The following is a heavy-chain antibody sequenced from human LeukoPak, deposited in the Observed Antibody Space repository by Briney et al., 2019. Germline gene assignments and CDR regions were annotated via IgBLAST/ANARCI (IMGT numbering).Heavy chain of an antibody. D-gene: IGHD2-21*02. Sequence: GGSLRLSCAPSGFTFRRHAMHWVRQAPGKGLEWVAVIWYDGTNKFYSVSVKGRFTISRDNSKNTLYLQMNSLRAEDTAVYYCAKAGGYCGADCYSAYWGQGTLVTVSS. J-gene: IGHJ4*02. CDR2: IWYDGTNK. V-gene: IGHV3-33*06. CDR1: GFTFRRHA. CDR3: AKAGGYCGADCYSAY.